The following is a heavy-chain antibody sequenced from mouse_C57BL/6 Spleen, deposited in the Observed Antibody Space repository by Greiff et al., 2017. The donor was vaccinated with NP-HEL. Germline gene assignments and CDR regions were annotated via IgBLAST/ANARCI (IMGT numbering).Heavy chain of an antibody. CDR2: INPSSGYT. CDR1: GYTFTSYW. CDR3: ARGGDLLGGAMDY. V-gene: IGHV1-7*01. D-gene: IGHD1-1*01. Sequence: VQLKESGAELAKPGASVKLSCKASGYTFTSYWMHWVKQRPGQGLEWIGYINPSSGYTKYNQKFKDKATLTADKSSSTAYMQLSSLTYEDSAVYYCARGGDLLGGAMDYWGQGTSVTVSS. J-gene: IGHJ4*01.